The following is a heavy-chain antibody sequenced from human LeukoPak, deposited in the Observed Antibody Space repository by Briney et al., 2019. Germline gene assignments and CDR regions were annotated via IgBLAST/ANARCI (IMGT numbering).Heavy chain of an antibody. CDR1: GFTFSSYG. J-gene: IGHJ4*02. D-gene: IGHD3-22*01. Sequence: PGGSLRLSCAASGFTFSSYGMHWVRQAPGKGPEWVAVISYDGSNKYYADSVKGRFTISRDNSKNTLYLQMNSLRAEDTAVYYCAKEGFTYYYDSSGYPFDYWGQGTLVTVSS. V-gene: IGHV3-30*18. CDR2: ISYDGSNK. CDR3: AKEGFTYYYDSSGYPFDY.